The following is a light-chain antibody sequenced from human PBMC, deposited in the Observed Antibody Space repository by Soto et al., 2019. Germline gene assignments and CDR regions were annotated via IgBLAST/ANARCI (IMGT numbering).Light chain of an antibody. CDR3: QQRSKWPVT. J-gene: IGKJ4*01. V-gene: IGKV3-11*01. Sequence: EIVLTQSPGTLSLSPGERATLSCRASQSISEFLAWYQQKPGQPPRLLIYDASNRATGIPARFSGSGSGTDFTLTISSLEAEDFALYYCQQRSKWPVTFGGGTKVDI. CDR1: QSISEF. CDR2: DAS.